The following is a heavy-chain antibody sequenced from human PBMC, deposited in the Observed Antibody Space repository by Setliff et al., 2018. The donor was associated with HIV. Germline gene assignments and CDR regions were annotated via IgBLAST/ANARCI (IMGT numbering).Heavy chain of an antibody. CDR2: IYTSGTT. J-gene: IGHJ3*02. Sequence: SETLSLTCSVSDGSVSGYSWSWIRQPAGKGLEWIGRIYTSGTTNYNPSLKSRVAMSVDTSKNQFSLKLSSVTAADTAVYYCARAGSMVRGVIISAIDIWGQGTMVTVS. D-gene: IGHD3-10*01. V-gene: IGHV4-4*07. CDR3: ARAGSMVRGVIISAIDI. CDR1: DGSVSGYS.